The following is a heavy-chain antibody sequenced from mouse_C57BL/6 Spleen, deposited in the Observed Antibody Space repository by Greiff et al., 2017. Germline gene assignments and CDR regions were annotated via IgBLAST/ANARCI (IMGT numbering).Heavy chain of an antibody. V-gene: IGHV5-9-1*02. CDR2: ISSGGDYI. J-gene: IGHJ4*01. Sequence: EVMLVESGEGLVKPGGSLKLSCAASGFTFSSYAMSWVRQTPEKRLEWVAYISSGGDYIYYADTVKGRFTISRDNARNTLYLQMSSLKSEDTAMYYCTSPYYSNYERDYYAMDYWGQGTSVTVSS. CDR1: GFTFSSYA. D-gene: IGHD2-5*01. CDR3: TSPYYSNYERDYYAMDY.